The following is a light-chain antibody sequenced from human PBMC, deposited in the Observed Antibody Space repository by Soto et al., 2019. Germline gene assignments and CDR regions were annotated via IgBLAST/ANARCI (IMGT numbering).Light chain of an antibody. J-gene: IGLJ3*02. CDR1: SSTVGSFNL. CDR2: EVS. CDR3: CSYAGSGTLV. Sequence: QSALTQPASVSGSPGQSITISCTGTSSTVGSFNLVSWYQQHPGKAPKLMIYEVSKRPSGVSNRFSGSKSGNTASLTISGLQAEDEADYYCCSYAGSGTLVFGGGTEVTVL. V-gene: IGLV2-23*02.